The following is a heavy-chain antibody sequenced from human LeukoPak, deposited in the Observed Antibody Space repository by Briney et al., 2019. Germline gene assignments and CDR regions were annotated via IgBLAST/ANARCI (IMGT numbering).Heavy chain of an antibody. Sequence: SETLSLTCAVYGGSFSHYYWSWIRQPPGKGLEWVGEINHSGSTNYNPSLKSRVTISVDTSKNQFSLKLTSVTAADTAVYYCARYAGYNYGVVYFDDWGQGTLVTVSS. CDR3: ARYAGYNYGVVYFDD. D-gene: IGHD5-18*01. J-gene: IGHJ4*02. V-gene: IGHV4-34*01. CDR2: INHSGST. CDR1: GGSFSHYY.